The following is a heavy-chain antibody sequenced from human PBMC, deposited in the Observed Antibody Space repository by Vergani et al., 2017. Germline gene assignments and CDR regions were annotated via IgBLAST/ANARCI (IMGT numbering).Heavy chain of an antibody. CDR3: VYRKTECGTTGCFCPFYYYYCMEV. V-gene: IGHV2-5*04. Sequence: QITLKESGPTLVKPTQTLTLTCTFSGFSLNTRGVSGAWIRQPPGKALDWLALIYWNDDQHYSPSLNNRVTITKDTSKNQVVLTMTNMDYVDTGTYYCVYRKTECGTTGCFCPFYYYYCMEVWGKGTTVNVSS. D-gene: IGHD1-7*01. CDR2: IYWNDDQ. J-gene: IGHJ6*03. CDR1: GFSLNTRGVS.